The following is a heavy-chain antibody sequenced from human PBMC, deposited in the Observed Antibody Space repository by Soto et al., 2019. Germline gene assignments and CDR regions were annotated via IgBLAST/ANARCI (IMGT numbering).Heavy chain of an antibody. J-gene: IGHJ3*02. CDR1: GFTFSSYG. CDR3: AKALDYYDSSGYGDAFDI. D-gene: IGHD3-22*01. Sequence: GGSLRLSCAASGFTFSSYGMHWVRQAPGKGLEWVAVISYDGSNKYYADSVKGRFTISRDNSKNTLYLQMNSLRAEDTAVYYCAKALDYYDSSGYGDAFDIWGQGTMVTVSS. V-gene: IGHV3-30*18. CDR2: ISYDGSNK.